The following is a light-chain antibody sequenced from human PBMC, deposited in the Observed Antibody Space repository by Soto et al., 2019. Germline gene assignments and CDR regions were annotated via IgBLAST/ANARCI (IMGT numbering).Light chain of an antibody. J-gene: IGKJ4*01. Sequence: DIQMAQSPSSLSASVGDTVTLTWRASQDIGNSLAWLQQKPARAPKSLISSVSSLRSGVPSRFSGSRYGADFTLTISNLQPEDFATYYCQQYKNYPRTFGGGAKVEIK. CDR1: QDIGNS. V-gene: IGKV1-16*01. CDR2: SVS. CDR3: QQYKNYPRT.